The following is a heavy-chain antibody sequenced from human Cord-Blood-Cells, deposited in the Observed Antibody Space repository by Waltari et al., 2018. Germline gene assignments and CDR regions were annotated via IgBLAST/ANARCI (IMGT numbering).Heavy chain of an antibody. D-gene: IGHD6-6*01. J-gene: IGHJ3*02. CDR2: IKHSEST. V-gene: IGHV4-34*01. Sequence: QVQLQQWGAGLLKPSETLSLTCAVYGGSFSGYYWSWIRQPPGKGLALIGEIKHSESTIVNPSLKSRVTTSVDTSKDQFSQKLSSVTAAATTVYYCSRGDIAARPGAVDMWGQGTMVTVSS. CDR1: GGSFSGYY. CDR3: SRGDIAARPGAVDM.